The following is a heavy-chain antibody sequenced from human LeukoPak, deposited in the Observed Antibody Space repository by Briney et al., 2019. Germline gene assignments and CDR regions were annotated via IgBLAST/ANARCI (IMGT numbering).Heavy chain of an antibody. J-gene: IGHJ4*02. V-gene: IGHV3-23*01. CDR2: ISGSGGST. CDR1: GFTFSSYA. D-gene: IGHD3-22*01. Sequence: GGSLRLSCAASGFTFSSYAMSWVRQAPGKGLEWVSAISGSGGSTYYADSVKGRSTISRDNPKNTLYLQMNSLRAEDTAVYYCAKDGLPYYYDSSGYYPWYFDYWGQGTLVTVSS. CDR3: AKDGLPYYYDSSGYYPWYFDY.